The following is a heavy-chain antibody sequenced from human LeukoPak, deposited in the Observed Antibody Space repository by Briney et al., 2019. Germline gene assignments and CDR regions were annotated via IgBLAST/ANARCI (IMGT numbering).Heavy chain of an antibody. CDR2: INPSGGST. V-gene: IGHV1-46*01. D-gene: IGHD5/OR15-5a*01. Sequence: ASVKASCEASGYTFTNYYMHWGRQAAGQQLEWMGIINPSGGSTSYAQMFQGRVTMTRDMSTSTATMALSRLRSEDTAGYYCARDPSLRGYYYYRDVWGKGTTVTVSS. CDR1: GYTFTNYY. J-gene: IGHJ6*03. CDR3: ARDPSLRGYYYYRDV.